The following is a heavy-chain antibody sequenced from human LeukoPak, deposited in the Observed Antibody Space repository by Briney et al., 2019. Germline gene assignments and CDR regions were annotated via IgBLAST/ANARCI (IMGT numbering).Heavy chain of an antibody. CDR1: GYTFTGYY. V-gene: IGHV1-2*02. D-gene: IGHD6-13*01. CDR3: ARLSVAAAVDY. J-gene: IGHJ4*02. Sequence: SVKVSFKASGYTFTGYYMHWVRQAPGQGLAWMGWINPNSGGTNYAQKFQGRVTMTRDTSISTAYMELNRLRSDDTAVYYCARLSVAAAVDYWGQGTLVTVSS. CDR2: INPNSGGT.